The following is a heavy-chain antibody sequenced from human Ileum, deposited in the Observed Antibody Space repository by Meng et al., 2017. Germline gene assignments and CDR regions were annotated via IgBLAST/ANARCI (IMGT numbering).Heavy chain of an antibody. CDR3: AKPAAGTGWGGS. CDR2: ISASGGT. CDR1: GFTFSTYA. Sequence: EVARVESGGGLVQPGGSLRLSCAASGFTFSTYAMSWVRQAPGKGLEWVSSISASGGTNYADAVKGRFTVSRDNSKNTLFLQMTSLRAEDTAVYYCAKPAAGTGWGGSWGQGTLVTVSS. J-gene: IGHJ5*02. D-gene: IGHD7-27*01. V-gene: IGHV3-23*04.